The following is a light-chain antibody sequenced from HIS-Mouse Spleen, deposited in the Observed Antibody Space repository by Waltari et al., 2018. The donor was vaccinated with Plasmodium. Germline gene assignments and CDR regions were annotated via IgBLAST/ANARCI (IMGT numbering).Light chain of an antibody. Sequence: QSALTQHASVSGSPGQSITTSCTGTSSDVGRFDYVSWYQQHPGKAPKHMIFDVSNRPSGVSNRFSGSKSGNTASLTISGLQAEDEADYYCSSYTSSSTLNYVFGTGTKVTVL. CDR3: SSYTSSSTLNYV. CDR1: SSDVGRFDY. CDR2: DVS. J-gene: IGLJ1*01. V-gene: IGLV2-14*03.